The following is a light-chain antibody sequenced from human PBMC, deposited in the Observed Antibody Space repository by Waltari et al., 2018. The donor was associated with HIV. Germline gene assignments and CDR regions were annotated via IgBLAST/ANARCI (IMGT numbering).Light chain of an antibody. CDR2: RNN. V-gene: IGLV1-44*01. CDR3: AAWDDSLNGPV. Sequence: QSVLTQSPSASGTPGQRVTISCSGSGSNIGSNNGPWYQQVPGTAPKLLIYRNNRRPSGVPDRFSGSKSGASASLAISGLQSEEEADYYCAAWDDSLNGPVFGGGTRLTVL. J-gene: IGLJ2*01. CDR1: GSNIGSNN.